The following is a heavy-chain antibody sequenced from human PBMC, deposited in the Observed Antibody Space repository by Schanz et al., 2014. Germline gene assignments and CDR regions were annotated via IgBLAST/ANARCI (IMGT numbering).Heavy chain of an antibody. CDR1: GFTFSDNF. V-gene: IGHV3-11*05. D-gene: IGHD7-27*01. Sequence: VQLLESGGGLVQSGGSLRLSCAASGFTFSDNFMSWIRQAPGKGLEWISYITTSTSYTNYADSVKGRFTISRDNAKNSLYLEMTSLRGEDTAVYYCARENLNWEAFDIWGQGTVVTVSS. CDR2: ITTSTSYT. CDR3: ARENLNWEAFDI. J-gene: IGHJ3*02.